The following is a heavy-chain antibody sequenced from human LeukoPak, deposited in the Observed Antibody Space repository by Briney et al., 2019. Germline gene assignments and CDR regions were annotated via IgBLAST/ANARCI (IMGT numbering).Heavy chain of an antibody. CDR1: GGTFSSYA. Sequence: SVKVSCKASGGTFSSYAISWVRQAPGQGLEWMGGIIPIFGTANYAQKFQGRVTITADESTSTAYMELSSLRSEDTAEYYCASGNGDGRFDYWGQGTLVTVSS. V-gene: IGHV1-69*01. CDR2: IIPIFGTA. J-gene: IGHJ4*02. D-gene: IGHD3-10*01. CDR3: ASGNGDGRFDY.